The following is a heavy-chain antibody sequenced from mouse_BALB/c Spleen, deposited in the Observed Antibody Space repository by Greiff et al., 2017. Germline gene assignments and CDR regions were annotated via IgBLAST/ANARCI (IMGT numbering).Heavy chain of an antibody. V-gene: IGHV7-3*02. D-gene: IGHD2-4*01. CDR2: IRNKANGYTT. CDR3: ARSYDYDEDWLEY. J-gene: IGHJ3*01. Sequence: EVQLVASGGGLVQPGGSLRLSCATSGFTFTDYYMSWVRQPPGKALEWLGFIRNKANGYTTEYSASVKGRFTISRDNSQSILYLQMNTLRAEDSATYYCARSYDYDEDWLEYGGQGTLVTVSA. CDR1: GFTFTDYY.